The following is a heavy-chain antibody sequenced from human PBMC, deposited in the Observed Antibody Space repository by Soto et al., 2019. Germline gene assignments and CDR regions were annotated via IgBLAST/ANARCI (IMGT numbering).Heavy chain of an antibody. Sequence: ASVKVSCKASVYTFTTYGISWVRKAPGQGLEWMGWISPYNGTTKYAEKFQGELTMTTDTATSTAYIDLRSLRSDDTAVYYCARDGERDTGLNFYYYLHGMDAWGQGTRVTVSS. D-gene: IGHD1-1*01. J-gene: IGHJ6*02. CDR3: ARDGERDTGLNFYYYLHGMDA. CDR2: ISPYNGTT. V-gene: IGHV1-18*04. CDR1: VYTFTTYG.